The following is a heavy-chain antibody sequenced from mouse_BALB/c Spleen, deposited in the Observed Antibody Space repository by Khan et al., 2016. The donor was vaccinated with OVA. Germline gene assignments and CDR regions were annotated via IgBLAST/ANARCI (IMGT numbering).Heavy chain of an antibody. J-gene: IGHJ1*01. V-gene: IGHV2-9*02. CDR3: ARAYGSSYWYFDV. D-gene: IGHD1-1*01. CDR1: GFSLTSYA. Sequence: VELVESGPGLVAPSQSLSITCTVSGFSLTSYAVHWVRQPPGKGLEWLGVIWTGGSTNYNSALMSRLSISKDNSKSQVFLKMNSLQTDDTAMYYCARAYGSSYWYFDVWGAGTTVTVSS. CDR2: IWTGGST.